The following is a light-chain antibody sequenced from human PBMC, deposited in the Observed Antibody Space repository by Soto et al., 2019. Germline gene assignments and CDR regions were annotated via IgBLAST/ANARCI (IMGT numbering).Light chain of an antibody. CDR1: QRVSSD. J-gene: IGKJ4*01. Sequence: DIVMTQSPATLSVSPGGRASLSCRASQRVSSDSSLSQQNPGQSPRLLINGGFTRSTGNPARFRCSGSGTEFTLTISILQSEDFAVYYCQQYNNWPHTFGGGTKVDI. CDR2: GGF. V-gene: IGKV3-15*01. CDR3: QQYNNWPHT.